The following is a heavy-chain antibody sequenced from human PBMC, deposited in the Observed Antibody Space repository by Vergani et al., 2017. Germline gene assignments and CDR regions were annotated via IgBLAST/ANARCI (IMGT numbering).Heavy chain of an antibody. J-gene: IGHJ4*02. V-gene: IGHV3-30*02. CDR2: LRYGGYNK. CDR1: GFTFSNYG. CDR3: ARDMMAMIRGHIPPDH. D-gene: IGHD3-10*01. Sequence: QVQLVESGGGVVQPGGSLRLSCAASGFTFSNYGIHWVRQAPGKGLEWVAFLRYGGYNKYYPDSVKGRFTISGDTSRNTVYLQMNSLRAEDTAVYYCARDMMAMIRGHIPPDHWGQGTLVTVSS.